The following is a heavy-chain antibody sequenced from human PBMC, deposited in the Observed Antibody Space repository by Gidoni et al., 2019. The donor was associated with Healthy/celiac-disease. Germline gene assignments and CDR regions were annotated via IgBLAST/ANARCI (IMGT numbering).Heavy chain of an antibody. CDR1: GFTFSSYA. CDR3: AKDGDETLRAFDI. V-gene: IGHV3-23*01. J-gene: IGHJ3*02. Sequence: EVQLLESGGGLVQPGGSLSLSCAASGFTFSSYAMSWVRQAPGKGLEWVSAISGSGGSTYYADSVKGRFTISRDNSKNTLYLQMNSLRAEDTAVYYCAKDGDETLRAFDIWGQGTMVTVSS. D-gene: IGHD3-10*01. CDR2: ISGSGGST.